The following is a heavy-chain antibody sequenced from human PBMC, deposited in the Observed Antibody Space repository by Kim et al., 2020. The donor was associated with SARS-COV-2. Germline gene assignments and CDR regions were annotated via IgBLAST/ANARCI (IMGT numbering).Heavy chain of an antibody. CDR1: GGSISSGGYY. CDR2: IYYSGST. D-gene: IGHD2-15*01. CDR3: ARVEAYQYCSGGSCYSGDWFDP. Sequence: SETLSLTCTVSGGSISSGGYYWSWIRQHPGKGLEWIGYIYYSGSTYYNPSLKSRVTISVDTSKNQFSLKLSSVTAADTAVYYCARVEAYQYCSGGSCYSGDWFDPWGQGTLVTVSS. J-gene: IGHJ5*02. V-gene: IGHV4-31*03.